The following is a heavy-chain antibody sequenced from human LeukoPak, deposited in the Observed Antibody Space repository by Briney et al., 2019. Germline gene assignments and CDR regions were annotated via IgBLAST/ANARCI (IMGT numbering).Heavy chain of an antibody. CDR3: ARGDSGSYFPDY. D-gene: IGHD1-26*01. CDR1: GFTFSSYA. CDR2: ISSNGGST. J-gene: IGHJ4*02. Sequence: GGSLRLSCAASGFTFSSYATHWVRQAPGKGLEYVSAISSNGGSTYYANSVKGRFTISRDNSKNTLYLQMGSLRAEDMAVYYCARGDSGSYFPDYWGQGTLVTVSS. V-gene: IGHV3-64*01.